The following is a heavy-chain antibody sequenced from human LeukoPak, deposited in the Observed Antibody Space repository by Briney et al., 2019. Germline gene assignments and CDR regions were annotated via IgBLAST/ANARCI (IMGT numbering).Heavy chain of an antibody. CDR1: GFTFSTYG. CDR2: MWYDGSNK. V-gene: IGHV3-33*01. Sequence: GRSLRLPCAASGFTFSTYGMHWVRQAPGKGLEWVAVMWYDGSNKYYADSVKGRFTISRDNSKNTLYLQMISLRAEDTAVYYCARGGFQFHYYYGMDVWDQGTTVTVSS. CDR3: ARGGFQFHYYYGMDV. J-gene: IGHJ6*02. D-gene: IGHD2-21*01.